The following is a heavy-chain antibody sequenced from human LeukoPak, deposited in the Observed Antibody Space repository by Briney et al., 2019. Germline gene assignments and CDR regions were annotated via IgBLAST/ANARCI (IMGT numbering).Heavy chain of an antibody. V-gene: IGHV3-48*04. Sequence: GGSLRLSCAASGFTFSSYSMNWVRQAPGKGLEWVSYIRGSSSTIYYADSVKGRFTISRDNAKNSVYLQMNSLRAEDTAVYYCARDSGYEFDFWGQGTLVTVSS. CDR2: IRGSSSTI. D-gene: IGHD5-12*01. CDR1: GFTFSSYS. CDR3: ARDSGYEFDF. J-gene: IGHJ4*02.